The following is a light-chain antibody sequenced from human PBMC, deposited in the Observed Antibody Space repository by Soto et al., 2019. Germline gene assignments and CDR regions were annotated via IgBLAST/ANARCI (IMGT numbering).Light chain of an antibody. Sequence: DIQMTQSPSSLSASVGDRVTITCRASQNIDNYLNWYQQKPGKATNLLIYAASSLQSGVPSRFAGSGSGTHFTLTISTLQPEDVGTYFCQQSLSTPIYSFGQGTKVDIK. V-gene: IGKV1-39*01. CDR3: QQSLSTPIYS. CDR1: QNIDNY. CDR2: AAS. J-gene: IGKJ2*03.